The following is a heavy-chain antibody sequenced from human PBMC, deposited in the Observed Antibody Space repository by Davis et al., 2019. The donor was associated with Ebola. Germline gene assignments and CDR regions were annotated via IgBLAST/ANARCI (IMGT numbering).Heavy chain of an antibody. CDR1: GGSFSGYY. J-gene: IGHJ5*02. V-gene: IGHV4-34*01. CDR2: INHSGST. Sequence: SQTLSLTCAVYGGSFSGYYWSWIRQPPGKGLEWIGEINHSGSTNYNPSLKSRVTISEDMSKNQFSLKLTSVTAADTAVYYCARGLGLGWFDPWGQGTLVTVSS. D-gene: IGHD3-16*01. CDR3: ARGLGLGWFDP.